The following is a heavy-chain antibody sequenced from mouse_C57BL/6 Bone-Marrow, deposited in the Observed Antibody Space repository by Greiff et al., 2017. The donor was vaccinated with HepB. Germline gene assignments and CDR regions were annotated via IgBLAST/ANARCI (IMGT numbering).Heavy chain of an antibody. D-gene: IGHD4-1*01. Sequence: DVKLQESGPGLVKPSQSLSLTCSVTGYSITSGYYWNWIRQFPGNKLEWMGYISYDGSNNYNPSLKNRISITRDTSKNQFFLKLNSVTTEDTATYYCARDLYWDGVYWYFDVWGTGTTVTVSS. J-gene: IGHJ1*03. CDR3: ARDLYWDGVYWYFDV. CDR2: ISYDGSN. V-gene: IGHV3-6*01. CDR1: GYSITSGYY.